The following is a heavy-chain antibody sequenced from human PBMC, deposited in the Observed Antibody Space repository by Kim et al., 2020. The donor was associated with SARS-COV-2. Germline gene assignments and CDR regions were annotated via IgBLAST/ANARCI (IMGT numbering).Heavy chain of an antibody. Sequence: SETLSLTCTVSGGSISSSSYYWGWIRQPPGKGLEWIGSIYYSGSTYYNPSLKSRVTISVDTSKNQFSLKLSSVTAADTAVYYCAKYRYSSGWCFDYWGQGTLVTVSS. J-gene: IGHJ4*02. CDR1: GGSISSSSYY. CDR3: AKYRYSSGWCFDY. V-gene: IGHV4-39*01. CDR2: IYYSGST. D-gene: IGHD6-19*01.